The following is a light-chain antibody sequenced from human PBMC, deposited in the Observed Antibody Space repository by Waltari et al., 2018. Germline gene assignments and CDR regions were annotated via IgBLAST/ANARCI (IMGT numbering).Light chain of an antibody. CDR2: KDY. V-gene: IGLV1-47*01. Sequence: QSVLTQPPSASGAPGQEVSISCSGGSTTITNYVFWYQQFPGTAPKLIVYKDYERPSGVPDRFSASQSGTAASLAISGLRSDDEADYYGATWDDSLNGWVFGGGTKLTVL. J-gene: IGLJ3*02. CDR1: STTITNY. CDR3: ATWDDSLNGWV.